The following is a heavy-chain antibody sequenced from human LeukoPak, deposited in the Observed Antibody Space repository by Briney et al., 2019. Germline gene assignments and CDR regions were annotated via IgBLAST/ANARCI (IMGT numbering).Heavy chain of an antibody. V-gene: IGHV3-30*02. D-gene: IGHD3-3*01. J-gene: IGHJ4*02. CDR1: GFTFSYYG. Sequence: GGSLRLSCVASGFTFSYYGMHWVRQAPGKGLEWVTFIRSDGSNQYYADSVKGRFTISRDSSKTTLFLQMKSLRPEDTAVYYCARDFEWSFDYWGQGTLVTVSS. CDR3: ARDFEWSFDY. CDR2: IRSDGSNQ.